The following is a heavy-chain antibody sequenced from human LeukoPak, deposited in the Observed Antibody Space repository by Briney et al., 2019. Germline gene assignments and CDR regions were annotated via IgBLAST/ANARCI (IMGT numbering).Heavy chain of an antibody. D-gene: IGHD2-2*01. CDR1: GFSFSSYS. V-gene: IGHV3-21*01. CDR2: IRRDSNEI. Sequence: GGCLRLSCEDSGFSFSSYSMSWVRQAPGKGLERVSFIRRDSNEIYHADSVKGRFTLSRDNAKNSLYLQMNSLRAEDTAVYYCARDLPAAVDWGQGTQVAVSS. CDR3: ARDLPAAVD. J-gene: IGHJ4*02.